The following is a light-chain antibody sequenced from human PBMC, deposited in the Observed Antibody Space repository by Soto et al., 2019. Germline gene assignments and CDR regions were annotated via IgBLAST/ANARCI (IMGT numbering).Light chain of an antibody. Sequence: DIVMTQSPLSLPVTPGEPASISCRSSQSLLHSNGYSYLDWYLQKPGQSPQLLIYLGSSRASGVPDRFSGSGSGTDFTQKISRVEAEDVGVYYCMQALQTPLTFGGGTKVEIK. J-gene: IGKJ4*01. CDR3: MQALQTPLT. CDR1: QSLLHSNGYSY. V-gene: IGKV2-28*01. CDR2: LGS.